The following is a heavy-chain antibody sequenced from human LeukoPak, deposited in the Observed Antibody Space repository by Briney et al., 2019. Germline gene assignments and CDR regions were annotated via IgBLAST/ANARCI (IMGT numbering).Heavy chain of an antibody. CDR1: GFTFSSYS. J-gene: IGHJ6*03. Sequence: GGSLRLSCAASGFTFSSYSMHWVRQAPGKGLEWVAVIWYDGSNKYYADSVKGRFTISRDNSKNTLYLQMNSLRAEDTAVYYCAKGARDYMDVWGKGTTVTASS. V-gene: IGHV3-33*06. CDR3: AKGARDYMDV. CDR2: IWYDGSNK.